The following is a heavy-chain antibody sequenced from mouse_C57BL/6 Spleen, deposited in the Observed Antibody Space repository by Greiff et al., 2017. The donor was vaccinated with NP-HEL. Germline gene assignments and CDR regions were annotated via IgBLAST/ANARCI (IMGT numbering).Heavy chain of an antibody. V-gene: IGHV3-6*01. CDR1: GYSITSGYY. J-gene: IGHJ4*01. CDR2: ISYDGSN. Sequence: ESGPGLVKPSQSLSLTCSVTGYSITSGYYWNWIRQFPGNKLEWMGYISYDGSNNSNPSLKNRISITRDTSKNQFFLKLNSVTTEDTATYYCASRGWLLPYYAMDYWGQGTSVTVSS. CDR3: ASRGWLLPYYAMDY. D-gene: IGHD2-3*01.